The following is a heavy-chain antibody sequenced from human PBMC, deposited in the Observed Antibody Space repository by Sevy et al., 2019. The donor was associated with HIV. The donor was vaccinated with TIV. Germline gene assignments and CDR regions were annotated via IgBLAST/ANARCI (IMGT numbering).Heavy chain of an antibody. J-gene: IGHJ6*02. V-gene: IGHV1-69*13. CDR2: IIPIFGTA. CDR1: GGTFSSYA. CDR3: AREPGTYYYDSSGYFNPYGMDV. D-gene: IGHD3-22*01. Sequence: ASVKVSCKASGGTFSSYAISWVRQAPGQGLEWMGGIIPIFGTANYAQKFQGRVTITAGESTSTAYMELSSLRSEDTAVYYCAREPGTYYYDSSGYFNPYGMDVWGQGTTVTVSS.